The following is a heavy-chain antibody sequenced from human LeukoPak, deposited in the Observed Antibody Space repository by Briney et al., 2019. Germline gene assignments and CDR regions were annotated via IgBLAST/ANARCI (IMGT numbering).Heavy chain of an antibody. CDR1: GYTFTGCY. J-gene: IGHJ5*02. CDR2: IDPNSGGT. V-gene: IGHV1-2*02. Sequence: ASVKVSCKASGYTFTGCYMHWVRQAPGQGLEWMGWIDPNSGGTNYAQKFQGRVTMTRDTSISTAYMELSRLRSDDTAVYYCARDHTVVGSVANWFDPWGQGTLVTVSS. CDR3: ARDHTVVGSVANWFDP. D-gene: IGHD4-23*01.